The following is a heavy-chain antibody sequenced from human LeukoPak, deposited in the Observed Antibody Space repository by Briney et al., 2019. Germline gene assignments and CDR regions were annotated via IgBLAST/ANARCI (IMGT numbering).Heavy chain of an antibody. CDR2: IYSGGRT. J-gene: IGHJ5*01. D-gene: IGHD3-10*01. CDR3: ARDIGGITLIRGVVDS. V-gene: IGHV3-66*01. CDR1: GFTVSNNY. Sequence: GGPLRLSCAASGFTVSNNYMHWVRQAPGKGLEWVSVIYSGGRTSYADSVKGRFTISRDNSKNTLYLQMNSLRVEDTAVYYCARDIGGITLIRGVVDSWGQGTLVTVSS.